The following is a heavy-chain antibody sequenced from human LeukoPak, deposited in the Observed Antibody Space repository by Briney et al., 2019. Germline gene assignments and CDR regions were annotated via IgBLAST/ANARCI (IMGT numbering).Heavy chain of an antibody. Sequence: GASVKVSCKASGYTFTSYGISWVRQAPGQGLEWMGWINPNSGGTNYAQKFQGWVTMTRDTSISTAYMELSRLRSDDTAVYYCARGSGYGDYNYFDYWGQGTLVTVSS. V-gene: IGHV1-2*04. CDR1: GYTFTSYG. J-gene: IGHJ4*02. D-gene: IGHD4-17*01. CDR2: INPNSGGT. CDR3: ARGSGYGDYNYFDY.